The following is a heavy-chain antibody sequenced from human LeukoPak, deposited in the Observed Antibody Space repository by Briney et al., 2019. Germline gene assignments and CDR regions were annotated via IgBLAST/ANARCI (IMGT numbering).Heavy chain of an antibody. CDR3: ARDRVYYDFWSGYYSPYFDY. CDR2: INPNSGGT. Sequence: ASVKVSCKASGYTFTGYYVHWVRQAPGQGLEWMGWINPNSGGTNYAQKFQGRVTMTRDTSISTAYMELSRLRSDDTAVYYCARDRVYYDFWSGYYSPYFDYWGQGTLVTVSS. J-gene: IGHJ4*02. D-gene: IGHD3-3*01. CDR1: GYTFTGYY. V-gene: IGHV1-2*02.